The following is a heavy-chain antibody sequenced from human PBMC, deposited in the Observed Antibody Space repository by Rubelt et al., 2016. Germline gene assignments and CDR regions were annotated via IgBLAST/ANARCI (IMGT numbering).Heavy chain of an antibody. CDR3: ARPLYCSGGSCYHWFDP. D-gene: IGHD2-15*01. V-gene: IGHV5-10-1*01. J-gene: IGHJ5*02. CDR2: IDPSDSYT. Sequence: DWMGRIDPSDSYTNYSPSFQGHVTISADKSISTAYLQWSSLMASDTAMYYCARPLYCSGGSCYHWFDPWGQGTLVTVSS.